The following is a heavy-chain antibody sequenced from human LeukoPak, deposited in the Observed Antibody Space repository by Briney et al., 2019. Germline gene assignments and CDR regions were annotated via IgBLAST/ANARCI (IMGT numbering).Heavy chain of an antibody. CDR3: ARAATVTTYNYFDY. J-gene: IGHJ4*02. Sequence: GESLKVSCKASGYTFTGYYMHWVRQAPGQGLEWMGWINPNSGGTNYAQKFQGRVTMTRDTSISTAYMELSRLRSDDTAVYYCARAATVTTYNYFDYWGQGTLVTVSS. CDR2: INPNSGGT. V-gene: IGHV1-2*02. CDR1: GYTFTGYY. D-gene: IGHD4-17*01.